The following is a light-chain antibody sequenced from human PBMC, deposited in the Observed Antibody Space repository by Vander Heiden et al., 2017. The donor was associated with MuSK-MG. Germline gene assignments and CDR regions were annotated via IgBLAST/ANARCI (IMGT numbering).Light chain of an antibody. Sequence: EIVMTQSPATLTVSPGERATLSCRASQSGSSNLAWYQQKPGKAPRLLIYGASTRATGIPARFSGSGSGTEFTLTISSLQSEDFAVYYCQQDNNWPRTFGQGTKVEIK. CDR2: GAS. CDR3: QQDNNWPRT. V-gene: IGKV3-15*01. J-gene: IGKJ1*01. CDR1: QSGSSN.